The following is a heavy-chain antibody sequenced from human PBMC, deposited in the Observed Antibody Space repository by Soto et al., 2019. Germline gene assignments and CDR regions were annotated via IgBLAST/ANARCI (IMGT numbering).Heavy chain of an antibody. V-gene: IGHV1-8*01. CDR1: GYTFTSYD. J-gene: IGHJ3*02. D-gene: IGHD1-1*01. Sequence: ASVKVSCKASGYTFTSYDINWVRQATGQGLEWMGWMNPNSGNTGYAQKFQGRVTMTRNTSISTAYMELSSLRSEDTAVYYCVRGAGWGPHGYNDAFDIWGQGTMVTVSS. CDR2: MNPNSGNT. CDR3: VRGAGWGPHGYNDAFDI.